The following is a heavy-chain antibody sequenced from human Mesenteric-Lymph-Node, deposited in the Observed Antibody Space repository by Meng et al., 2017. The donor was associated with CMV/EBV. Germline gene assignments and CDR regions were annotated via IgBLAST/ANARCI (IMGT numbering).Heavy chain of an antibody. CDR3: ARVVSGSYYEFYYFDY. D-gene: IGHD1-26*01. J-gene: IGHJ4*02. CDR1: YNFTSYG. V-gene: IGHV1-18*04. CDR2: ISAYNGNT. Sequence: YNFTSYGISWVRQAPGQGLEWMGWISAYNGNTNYAQKLQGRVTMTTDTSTSTAYMELRSLRSDDTAVYYCARVVSGSYYEFYYFDYWGQGTLVTVSS.